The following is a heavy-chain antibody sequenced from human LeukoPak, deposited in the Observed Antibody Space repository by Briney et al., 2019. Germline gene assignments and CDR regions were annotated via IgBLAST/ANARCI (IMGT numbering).Heavy chain of an antibody. Sequence: GGSLRLSCAASGFILGSYNMNWVRQAPGKGLEWVSFISSDADAIYYADSVKGRFTISRDSAKNSLYLQMNSLRAEDTAVYYCARVSTVTPRFWGQGTLVTVSS. CDR3: ARVSTVTPRF. J-gene: IGHJ4*02. V-gene: IGHV3-48*01. CDR1: GFILGSYN. D-gene: IGHD4-17*01. CDR2: ISSDADAI.